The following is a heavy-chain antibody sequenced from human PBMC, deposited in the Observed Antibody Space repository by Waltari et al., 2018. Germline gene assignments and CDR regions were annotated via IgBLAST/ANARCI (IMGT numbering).Heavy chain of an antibody. Sequence: EVQLLESGGGLVQPGGSLRLSCVASGFTFSTYAMSWVRQAPGKGLEWVSTLAYTGDNTNDAESAKGRFTIARDSSKRTLYLHMNSLRAEDTAVYYCAKAHYDSSGYFSDFDYWGQGTRVTVSS. J-gene: IGHJ4*02. V-gene: IGHV3-23*01. CDR2: LAYTGDNT. CDR3: AKAHYDSSGYFSDFDY. CDR1: GFTFSTYA. D-gene: IGHD3-22*01.